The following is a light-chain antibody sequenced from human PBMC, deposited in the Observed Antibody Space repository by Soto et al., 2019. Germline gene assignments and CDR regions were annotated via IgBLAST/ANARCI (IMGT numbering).Light chain of an antibody. Sequence: QSALTQSASASGSPGQSITISCTGTSSDVGGYNLVSWYQQYPDKAPKLMIFDVNTRPSGVSNRFSGSKSGNTASLTISGLQAEDEADYYCSSYKSSSTLPYVFGTGTKLTVL. CDR1: SSDVGGYNL. CDR3: SSYKSSSTLPYV. CDR2: DVN. V-gene: IGLV2-14*01. J-gene: IGLJ1*01.